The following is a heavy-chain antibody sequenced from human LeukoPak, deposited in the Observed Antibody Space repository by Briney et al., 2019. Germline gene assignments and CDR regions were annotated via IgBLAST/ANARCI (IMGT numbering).Heavy chain of an antibody. Sequence: GGSLRLSRAASGFTVSSTHMSWVRQSPGKGLEWVSVVYKDGKMFYIDSVKGRFAISRDTSKNTVYLQMNNLRAEDTAVYYCASRHCSGGDCYFAGADPFDHWGQGTLVTVSS. CDR2: VYKDGKM. CDR1: GFTVSSTH. D-gene: IGHD2-21*01. CDR3: ASRHCSGGDCYFAGADPFDH. V-gene: IGHV3-53*01. J-gene: IGHJ4*02.